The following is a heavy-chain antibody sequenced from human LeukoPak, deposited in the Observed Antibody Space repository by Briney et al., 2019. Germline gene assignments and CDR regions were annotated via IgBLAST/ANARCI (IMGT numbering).Heavy chain of an antibody. CDR3: AKQAGGSGSYYYY. D-gene: IGHD3-10*01. CDR2: ISGSGGST. V-gene: IGHV3-23*01. Sequence: GGSLRLSCAASGFTFSSYAMTWVRQAPGKGLEWVSAISGSGGSTYYADSVKGRSTISRDNSKNTLYLQMSSVRAEDTDVYYCAKQAGGSGSYYYYWGQGTLVTVSS. J-gene: IGHJ4*02. CDR1: GFTFSSYA.